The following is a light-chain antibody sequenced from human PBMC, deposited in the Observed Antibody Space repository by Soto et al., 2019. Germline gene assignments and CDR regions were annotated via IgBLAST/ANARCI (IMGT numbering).Light chain of an antibody. CDR1: QSISSF. V-gene: IGKV1-39*01. CDR2: DKS. J-gene: IGKJ5*01. Sequence: DIKMTQSISSVAASVVERVTIACRASQSISSFLNWYQHKPGKAPKLLIYDKSTLQSGVPSRFSGSGSGTDFTRTISSLQPGDGATDDRLLSYSIPLTFRLGTRLEIK. CDR3: LLSYSIPLT.